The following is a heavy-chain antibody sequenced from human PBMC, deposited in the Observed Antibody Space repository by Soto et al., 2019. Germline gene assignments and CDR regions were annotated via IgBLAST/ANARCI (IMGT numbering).Heavy chain of an antibody. Sequence: QVQLVESGGGVVQPGRSLRLSCAASGFTFSSYGMHWVRQAPGKGLEWVAVISYDGSNKYYADSVKGRFTISRDNSKNTLYLQMNSLRAEDTAVYYCAKNTLDPVTTLWDWFDPWGQGTLVTGSS. CDR3: AKNTLDPVTTLWDWFDP. J-gene: IGHJ5*02. CDR1: GFTFSSYG. CDR2: ISYDGSNK. D-gene: IGHD4-17*01. V-gene: IGHV3-30*18.